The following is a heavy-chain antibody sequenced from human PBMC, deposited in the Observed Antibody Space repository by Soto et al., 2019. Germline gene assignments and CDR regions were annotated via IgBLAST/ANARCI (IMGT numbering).Heavy chain of an antibody. V-gene: IGHV1-2*02. Sequence: ASVKVSCKASGYTFTGYYMHWVRQAPGQGLEWMGWINPNSGGTNYAQKFQGRVTMTRDTSISTAYMELSRLRSDDTAVYYCAXDWNRTMVRGVTNWFDPWGQGTLVTVSS. CDR3: AXDWNRTMVRGVTNWFDP. J-gene: IGHJ5*02. CDR2: INPNSGGT. D-gene: IGHD3-10*01. CDR1: GYTFTGYY.